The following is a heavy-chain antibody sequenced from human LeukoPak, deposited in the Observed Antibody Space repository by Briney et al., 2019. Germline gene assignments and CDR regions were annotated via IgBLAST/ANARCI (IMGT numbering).Heavy chain of an antibody. Sequence: GGSLRLSCAASGFTFSRHSINWVRQAPGKGLEWFSGISGSGGTTYYADSVKGRFTISRDNSKNTLYVQMNSLRAEDTAVYYCTKHTLTMVRGAIDYWGQGTLVTVSS. J-gene: IGHJ4*02. CDR3: TKHTLTMVRGAIDY. CDR2: ISGSGGTT. V-gene: IGHV3-23*01. D-gene: IGHD3-10*01. CDR1: GFTFSRHS.